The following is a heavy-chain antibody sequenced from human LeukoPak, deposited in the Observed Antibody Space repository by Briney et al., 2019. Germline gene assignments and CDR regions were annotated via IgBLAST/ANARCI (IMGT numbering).Heavy chain of an antibody. J-gene: IGHJ3*02. Sequence: GGSLRLSCAASGFTFSSYSMNWVRQAPGKGLEWVSYISSSGSTIYYADSVKGRFTISRDNAKNSLYLQMNSLRAEDTAVYYCARRANYYDSSGLIVDAFDIWGQGTMVTVSS. V-gene: IGHV3-48*04. CDR1: GFTFSSYS. CDR3: ARRANYYDSSGLIVDAFDI. D-gene: IGHD3-22*01. CDR2: ISSSGSTI.